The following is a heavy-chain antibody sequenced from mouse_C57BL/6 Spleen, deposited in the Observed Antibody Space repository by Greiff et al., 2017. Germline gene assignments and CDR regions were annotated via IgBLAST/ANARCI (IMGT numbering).Heavy chain of an antibody. CDR2: INPSSGYT. CDR1: GYTFTSYW. J-gene: IGHJ1*03. D-gene: IGHD1-1*01. Sequence: VKVVESGAELAKPGASVKLSCKASGYTFTSYWMHWVKQRPGQGLEWIGYINPSSGYTKYNQKFKDKATLTADKSSSTAYMQLSSLTYEDSAVYYCARDYGSSYGYFDVWGTGTTVTVSS. V-gene: IGHV1-7*01. CDR3: ARDYGSSYGYFDV.